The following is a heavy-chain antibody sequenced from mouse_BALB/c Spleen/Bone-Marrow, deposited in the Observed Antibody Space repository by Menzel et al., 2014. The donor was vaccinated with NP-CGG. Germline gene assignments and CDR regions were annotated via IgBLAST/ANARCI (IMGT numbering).Heavy chain of an antibody. CDR2: IDPANGNT. V-gene: IGHV14-3*02. D-gene: IGHD2-1*01. CDR3: ARLYGNYLFYAMDY. CDR1: GFNIKDTY. J-gene: IGHJ4*01. Sequence: VQLKQSGAELVKPGASVKLSCTASGFNIKDTYMHWVKQRPEQGLEWIGRIDPANGNTKYDPKFQGKATITADTSSNTVYLQLSSLTSEDTAVYYCARLYGNYLFYAMDYWGQGTSVTVSS.